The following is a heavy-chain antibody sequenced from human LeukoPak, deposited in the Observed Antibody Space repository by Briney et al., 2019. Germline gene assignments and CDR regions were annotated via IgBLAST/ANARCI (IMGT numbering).Heavy chain of an antibody. CDR2: IKSKTDGGTT. CDR3: TTATACSSTSCYATY. D-gene: IGHD2-2*01. CDR1: GFTFSNAW. Sequence: GGSPRLSCAASGFTFSNAWMSWVRQAPGKGLEWVGRIKSKTDGGTTDYAAPVKGRFTISRDDSKNTLYLQMNSLKTEDTAVYYCTTATACSSTSCYATYWGQGTLVTVSS. V-gene: IGHV3-15*01. J-gene: IGHJ4*02.